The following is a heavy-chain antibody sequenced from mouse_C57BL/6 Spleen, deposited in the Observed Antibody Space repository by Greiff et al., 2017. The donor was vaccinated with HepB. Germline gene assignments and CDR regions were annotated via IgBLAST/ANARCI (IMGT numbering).Heavy chain of an antibody. D-gene: IGHD2-1*01. Sequence: EVQLVESGPELVKPGDSVKISCKASGYSFTGYFMNWVMQSHGKSLEWIGRINPYNGDTFYNQKFKGKATLTVDKSSSTAHMELRSLTSEDSAVYYCARGGLWYQSSGDYFDYWGQGTTLTVSS. V-gene: IGHV1-20*01. CDR2: INPYNGDT. CDR3: ARGGLWYQSSGDYFDY. J-gene: IGHJ2*01. CDR1: GYSFTGYF.